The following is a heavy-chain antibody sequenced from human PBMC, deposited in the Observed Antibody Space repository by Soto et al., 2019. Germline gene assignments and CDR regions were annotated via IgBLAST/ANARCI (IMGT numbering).Heavy chain of an antibody. CDR3: ARVVASAVDY. D-gene: IGHD6-13*01. CDR1: GFTFSSYE. Sequence: PGGSLSLACPASGFTFSSYEMNWVRQAPGKGLEWVSYISSSGSTIYYADSVKGRFTISRDNAKNSLYLQMTSLRAEDTAVYYCARVVASAVDYWGQGTLVTVSS. J-gene: IGHJ4*02. V-gene: IGHV3-48*03. CDR2: ISSSGSTI.